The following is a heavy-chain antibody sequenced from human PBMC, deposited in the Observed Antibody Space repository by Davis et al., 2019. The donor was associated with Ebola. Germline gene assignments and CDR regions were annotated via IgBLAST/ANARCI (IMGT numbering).Heavy chain of an antibody. J-gene: IGHJ4*02. CDR2: ISSSGSTI. CDR1: GFTFSSYG. Sequence: GESLKISCAASGFTFSSYGMHWVRQAPGKGLEWVSYISSSGSTIYYADSVKGRFTISRDNAKNSLYLQMNSLRAEDTAVYYCARDDYGGYPFDYWGQGTLVTVSS. CDR3: ARDDYGGYPFDY. V-gene: IGHV3-48*04. D-gene: IGHD4-17*01.